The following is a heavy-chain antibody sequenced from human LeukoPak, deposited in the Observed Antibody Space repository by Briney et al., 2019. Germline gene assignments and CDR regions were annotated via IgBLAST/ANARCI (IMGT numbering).Heavy chain of an antibody. D-gene: IGHD6-19*01. Sequence: PGRSLRLSCAASGFTFSSYGMHWVRQAPGKGLEWVSVIYSGGSTYYADSVKGRFTISRDNSKSTLYLQMNSLRAEDTAVYYCARDGLDIWGQGTMVTVSS. J-gene: IGHJ3*02. V-gene: IGHV3-NL1*01. CDR3: ARDGLDI. CDR2: IYSGGST. CDR1: GFTFSSYG.